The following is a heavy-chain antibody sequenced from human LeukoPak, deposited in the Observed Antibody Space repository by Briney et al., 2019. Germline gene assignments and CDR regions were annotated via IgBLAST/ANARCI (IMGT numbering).Heavy chain of an antibody. Sequence: ASVKVSCKASGYTFTGYYMHWVRQAPGQGLEWMGWINPNSGGTNYAQKFQGRATMTRDTSISTAYMELSRLRSDDTAVYYCARGLLRYGETYFDYWGQGTLVTVSS. J-gene: IGHJ4*02. CDR2: INPNSGGT. CDR1: GYTFTGYY. D-gene: IGHD4/OR15-4a*01. V-gene: IGHV1-2*02. CDR3: ARGLLRYGETYFDY.